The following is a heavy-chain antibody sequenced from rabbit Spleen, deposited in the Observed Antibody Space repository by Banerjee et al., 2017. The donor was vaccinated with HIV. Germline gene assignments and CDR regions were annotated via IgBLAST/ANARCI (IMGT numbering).Heavy chain of an antibody. V-gene: IGHV1S40*01. D-gene: IGHD2-1*01. CDR2: IYAGSSGTT. J-gene: IGHJ4*01. CDR1: GVSFSGNSY. CDR3: ARLSGGDGVGFSL. Sequence: QSLEESGGDLVKPGASLTLTCIASGVSFSGNSYMCWVRQAPGKGLEWIACIYAGSSGTTYYASWAKGRFTISKTSSTVDLKMTSLTDADTATYFCARLSGGDGVGFSLWGPGTLVTVS.